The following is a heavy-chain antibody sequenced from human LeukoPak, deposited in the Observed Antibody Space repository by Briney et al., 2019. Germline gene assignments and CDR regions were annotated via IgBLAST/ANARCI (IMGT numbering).Heavy chain of an antibody. CDR3: AKDHRAYCGGDCVDFDY. V-gene: IGHV3-23*01. D-gene: IGHD2-21*02. CDR2: IRPSGDNT. CDR1: GFTFSSYD. Sequence: GGSLRLSCAASGFTFSSYDMTWVRQAPGRGLEWVSSIRPSGDNTYYGDSVKGRFTISRDNSKNTLYLQMNSLRAEDTAVYYCAKDHRAYCGGDCVDFDYWGQGTLVTVSS. J-gene: IGHJ4*02.